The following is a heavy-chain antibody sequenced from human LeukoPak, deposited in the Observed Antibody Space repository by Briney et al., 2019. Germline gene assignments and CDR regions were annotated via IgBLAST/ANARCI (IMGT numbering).Heavy chain of an antibody. CDR3: VVYTGGYRSQF. Sequence: GGSLRLSCAASGFTFTNYAMSWVRQAPGKGLEWVSAISDRGDRQYYADSVKGRFTISRDNSMNTLRLQMNSLSVEDTAVYYRVVYTGGYRSQFWGQGTLVTVSS. CDR2: ISDRGDRQ. J-gene: IGHJ4*02. D-gene: IGHD5-24*01. V-gene: IGHV3-23*01. CDR1: GFTFTNYA.